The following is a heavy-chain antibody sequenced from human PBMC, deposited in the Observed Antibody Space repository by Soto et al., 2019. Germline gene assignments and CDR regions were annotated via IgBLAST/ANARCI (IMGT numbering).Heavy chain of an antibody. Sequence: PGGSLRLSCAASGFTFSDYGMHWVRQAPGKGPEWLAVISYDGTTQHYADSVKGRFTISRDNSKNTPYLQMNSLRAEDTAVYYCARGKYRGWELLSWSGYYGMDVWGQGTTVTVSS. CDR3: ARGKYRGWELLSWSGYYGMDV. V-gene: IGHV3-30*03. CDR1: GFTFSDYG. D-gene: IGHD1-26*01. J-gene: IGHJ6*02. CDR2: ISYDGTTQ.